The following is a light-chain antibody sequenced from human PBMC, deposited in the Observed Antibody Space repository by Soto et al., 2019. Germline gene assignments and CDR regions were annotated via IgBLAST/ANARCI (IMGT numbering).Light chain of an antibody. V-gene: IGLV2-14*01. J-gene: IGLJ1*01. CDR3: SSFSSSTTRV. CDR2: DVG. CDR1: SSDVGDFNY. Sequence: QSALTQPASVSGSPGQSITISCTGTSSDVGDFNYVSWYQQHPGKAPKLMIYDVGNRPSGVSIRFSGSKSGSTASLTISGLQAGDEADYYCSSFSSSTTRVFGTGTKLTVL.